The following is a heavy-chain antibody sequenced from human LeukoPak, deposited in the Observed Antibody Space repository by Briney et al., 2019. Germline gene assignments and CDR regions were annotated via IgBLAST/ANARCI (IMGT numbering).Heavy chain of an antibody. CDR3: ASSGSGWYYFDY. D-gene: IGHD6-19*01. J-gene: IGHJ4*02. CDR2: IYYSGST. Sequence: PSQTLSLTCTVSGGSISSGGYSWSWIRQHPGKGLEWIGYIYYSGSTYYNPSLKSRVTISVDTSKNQFSLKLSSVTAADTAVYYCASSGSGWYYFDYWGQGTLVTVSS. V-gene: IGHV4-31*03. CDR1: GGSISSGGYS.